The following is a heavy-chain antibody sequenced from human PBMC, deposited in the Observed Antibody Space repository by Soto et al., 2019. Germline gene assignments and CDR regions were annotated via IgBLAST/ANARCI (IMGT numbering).Heavy chain of an antibody. D-gene: IGHD3-3*01. J-gene: IGHJ3*02. CDR2: INPATGAA. V-gene: IGHV1-2*02. CDR3: ARGGGVGVAGSAAFEM. CDR1: GYPVTAYY. Sequence: QLHLVQSGAVVKKPGASVTVSCSASGYPVTAYYMHWVRQAPGRGLEWMGGINPATGAAKYTQTFQGRVTMTRDTSTSTVFMELSGLTSEDPAVFYFARGGGVGVAGSAAFEMWGQGTVVTVSS.